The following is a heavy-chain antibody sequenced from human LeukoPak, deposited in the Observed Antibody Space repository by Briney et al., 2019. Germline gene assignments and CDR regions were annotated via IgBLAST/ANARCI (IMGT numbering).Heavy chain of an antibody. D-gene: IGHD2-15*01. CDR3: ARVGRDSQHLDY. V-gene: IGHV3-48*03. CDR1: GFTFSSYE. Sequence: QPGGSLRLSCAASGFTFSSYEMNWVRQAPRGGLEWLSYISSSGDIIYYADSVGGRLTFSRDNAKNSLYLQMNSLRAEDTAVYYCARVGRDSQHLDYWGPGTLVTVSS. CDR2: ISSSGDII. J-gene: IGHJ4*02.